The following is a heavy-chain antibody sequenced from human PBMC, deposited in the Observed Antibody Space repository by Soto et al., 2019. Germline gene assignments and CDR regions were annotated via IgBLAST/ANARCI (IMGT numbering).Heavy chain of an antibody. D-gene: IGHD3-22*01. Sequence: PGGSLRLSCAASGFTFSSYAMSWVRQAPGKGLEWVSAISGSGGSTYYADSVKGRFTISRDNSKNTLYLQMNSLRAEDTAVYYCAKDEWWGQTYYYDSSGFGYFDYWGQGTLVTVSS. J-gene: IGHJ4*02. V-gene: IGHV3-23*01. CDR1: GFTFSSYA. CDR2: ISGSGGST. CDR3: AKDEWWGQTYYYDSSGFGYFDY.